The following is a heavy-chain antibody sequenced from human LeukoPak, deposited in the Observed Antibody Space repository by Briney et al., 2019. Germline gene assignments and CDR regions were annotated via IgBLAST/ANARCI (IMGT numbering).Heavy chain of an antibody. CDR2: IKQDGSEK. CDR3: AREAVAKDVFDI. V-gene: IGHV3-7*01. J-gene: IGHJ3*02. D-gene: IGHD6-19*01. CDR1: GFPFNSHR. Sequence: GGSMRLSCAAPGFPFNSHRMSWVRQAPGKGLEWVAHIKQDGSEKYYVDSVKGRFTISRDNPKNQLSLQLNILRPDSTAVSYCAREAVAKDVFDIWGQGTMVTVSS.